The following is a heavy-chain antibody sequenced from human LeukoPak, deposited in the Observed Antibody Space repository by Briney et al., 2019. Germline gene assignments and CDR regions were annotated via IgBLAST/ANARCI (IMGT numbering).Heavy chain of an antibody. Sequence: PGGSLRLSCAASGFTFSSYAMHWVRQAPGKGLEWVAVISYDGSNKYYADSVKGRFTISRDNAKNSLYLQMNSLRAEDTAVYYCARGIWFGEFDYFDYWGQGTLVTVSS. V-gene: IGHV3-30*04. D-gene: IGHD3-10*01. CDR1: GFTFSSYA. CDR3: ARGIWFGEFDYFDY. J-gene: IGHJ4*02. CDR2: ISYDGSNK.